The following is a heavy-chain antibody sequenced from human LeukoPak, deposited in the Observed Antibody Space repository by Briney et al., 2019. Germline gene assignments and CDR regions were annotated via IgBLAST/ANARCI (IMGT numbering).Heavy chain of an antibody. D-gene: IGHD3-22*01. CDR3: ARGSIGSSGYYYRPHDY. CDR2: INHSGST. J-gene: IGHJ4*02. CDR1: GGSFSGYY. V-gene: IGHV4-34*01. Sequence: SETLSLTCAVYGGSFSGYYWSWIRQPPGKGLEWIGEINHSGSTNYNPSLKSRVTISVDTSKNQFSLKLSSVTAADTAVYYCARGSIGSSGYYYRPHDYWGQGTLVTVSS.